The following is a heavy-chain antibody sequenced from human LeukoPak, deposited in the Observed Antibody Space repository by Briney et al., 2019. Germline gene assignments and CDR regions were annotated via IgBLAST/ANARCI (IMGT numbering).Heavy chain of an antibody. V-gene: IGHV3-11*05. CDR1: GFTYSDYY. Sequence: GGSLRLSCAASGFTYSDYYMSWIRQAPGKGLEWVSCISGNSRNIDYADSVKGRFTVSRDNAKNSLYLQMNSLRAEDTRVYYCARDCFSLNCYSAFDGWREGTMVT. D-gene: IGHD2-21*01. J-gene: IGHJ3*01. CDR3: ARDCFSLNCYSAFDG. CDR2: ISGNSRNI.